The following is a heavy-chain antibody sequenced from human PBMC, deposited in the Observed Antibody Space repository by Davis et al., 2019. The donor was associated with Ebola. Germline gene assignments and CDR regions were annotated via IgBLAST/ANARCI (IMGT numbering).Heavy chain of an antibody. CDR1: GYTFTSYY. J-gene: IGHJ6*04. V-gene: IGHV1-46*01. D-gene: IGHD2-21*02. CDR2: INPSGDTT. CDR3: AREEIVVVTVVPYYYYGMDV. Sequence: AASVKVSCKASGYTFTSYYMHWVRQAPGQGLEWMGIINPSGDTTSYAQKFQGRVTMTRDTSTSTVCMELSSLRSEDTAVYYCAREEIVVVTVVPYYYYGMDVWGKGTTVTVSS.